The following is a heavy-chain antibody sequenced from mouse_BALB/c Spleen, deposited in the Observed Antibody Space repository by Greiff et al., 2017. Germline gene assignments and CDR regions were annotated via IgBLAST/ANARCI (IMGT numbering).Heavy chain of an antibody. CDR1: GFTFSSYA. D-gene: IGHD2-3*01. CDR3: AREGGYSWYFDV. J-gene: IGHJ1*01. V-gene: IGHV5-6-5*01. Sequence: EVKLMESGGGLVKPGGSLKLSCAASGFTFSSYAMSWVRQTPEKRLEWVASISSGGSTYYPDSVKGRFTISRDNARNILYLQMSSLRSEDTAMYYCAREGGYSWYFDVWGAGTTVTVSS. CDR2: ISSGGST.